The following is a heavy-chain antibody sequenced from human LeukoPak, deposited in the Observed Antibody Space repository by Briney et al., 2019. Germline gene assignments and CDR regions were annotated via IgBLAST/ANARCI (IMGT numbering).Heavy chain of an antibody. CDR1: GGSISSSSYY. D-gene: IGHD5-24*01. Sequence: SETLSLTRTVSGGSISSSSYYWGWIRQPPGKGLEWIGSIYYSGSTYYKPSLRSRVTISVDTSKSQFSLKLSSVTAADTAVYYCARHQGGDGYNYYYYYMDVWGKGTTVTVSS. J-gene: IGHJ6*03. CDR3: ARHQGGDGYNYYYYYMDV. CDR2: IYYSGST. V-gene: IGHV4-39*01.